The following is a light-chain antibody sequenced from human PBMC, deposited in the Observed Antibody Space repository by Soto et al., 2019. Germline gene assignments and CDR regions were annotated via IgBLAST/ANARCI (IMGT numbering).Light chain of an antibody. V-gene: IGLV2-14*01. Sequence: QSALTQPASVSGSPGQSITISCTGTSSDVGGYNYVSWYQQHPGKAPKLMNYDVSNRPSGVSNRFSGSKSGNTASLTISGLQAEDEADYYCSSYTSSSTLDVVFGGGTKVTVL. CDR1: SSDVGGYNY. CDR2: DVS. CDR3: SSYTSSSTLDVV. J-gene: IGLJ2*01.